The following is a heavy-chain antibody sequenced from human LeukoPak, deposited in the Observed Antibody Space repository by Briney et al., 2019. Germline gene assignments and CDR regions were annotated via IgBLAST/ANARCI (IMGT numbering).Heavy chain of an antibody. D-gene: IGHD1-26*01. V-gene: IGHV4-34*01. J-gene: IGHJ3*02. CDR1: GGSFSGYY. CDR3: ARGSGSYYSGAFNI. CDR2: INHSGST. Sequence: SETLSLTCAVYGGSFSGYYWSWIRQPPGKGLEWIGEINHSGSTNYNPSLKSRVTISVDKSKNQFSLKLSSVTAADTAVYFCARGSGSYYSGAFNIWGQGTMVTVSS.